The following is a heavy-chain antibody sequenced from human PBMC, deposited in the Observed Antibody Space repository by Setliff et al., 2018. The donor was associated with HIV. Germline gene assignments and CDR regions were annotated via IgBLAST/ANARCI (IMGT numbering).Heavy chain of an antibody. CDR3: AGHKSGLQTLMTWFDP. CDR2: IHYTGNT. CDR1: GGSITCTTYY. V-gene: IGHV4-39*01. Sequence: PSETLSLTCTVSGGSITCTTYYWGWIRQPPGKGLEWIGTIHYTGNTYHNPSLKSRVTISVEASKNQISLKLTAVTAADSAVYYCAGHKSGLQTLMTWFDPWGQGTLVTVSS. J-gene: IGHJ5*02. D-gene: IGHD2-8*01.